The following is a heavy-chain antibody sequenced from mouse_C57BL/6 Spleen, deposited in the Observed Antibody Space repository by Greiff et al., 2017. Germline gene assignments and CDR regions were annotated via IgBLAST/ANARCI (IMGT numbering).Heavy chain of an antibody. D-gene: IGHD1-1*01. V-gene: IGHV1-15*01. CDR3: TRDYYGSSY. J-gene: IGHJ2*01. Sequence: QVQLQQSGAELVRPGASVTLSCKASGYTFTDYEMHWVKQTPVHGLEWIGAIDPETGGTAYNQKFKGKATLTADKSSSTAYMELRSLTSEDSAVYYCTRDYYGSSYWGQGTTLTVSS. CDR2: IDPETGGT. CDR1: GYTFTDYE.